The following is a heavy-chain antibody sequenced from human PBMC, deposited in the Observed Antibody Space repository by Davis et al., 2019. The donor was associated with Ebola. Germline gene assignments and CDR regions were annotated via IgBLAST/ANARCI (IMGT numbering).Heavy chain of an antibody. D-gene: IGHD3-3*01. CDR1: GGSISSHY. CDR3: ARDSRFLESYYYYYGMDV. V-gene: IGHV4-59*11. J-gene: IGHJ6*02. Sequence: SETLSLTCTVSGGSISSHYWSWIRQPPGKGLERIGYIYYSGSTNYNPSLKSRVTISVDTSKNQFSLKLSSVTAADTAVYYCARDSRFLESYYYYYGMDVWGQGTTVTVSS. CDR2: IYYSGST.